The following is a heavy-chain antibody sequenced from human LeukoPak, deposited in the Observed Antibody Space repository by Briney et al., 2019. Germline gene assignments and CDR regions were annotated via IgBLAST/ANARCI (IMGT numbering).Heavy chain of an antibody. V-gene: IGHV4-39*01. Sequence: TSETLSLTCTVSGGSISSSGSYWDWIRQPPGKGLEWIGNIYNSGSTHYTPPLKSRVTMSVDTSKNQFSLKLSSVTATDSAVYYCARRRRSDYDMDVWGQGTTVTVSS. J-gene: IGHJ6*02. CDR2: IYNSGST. D-gene: IGHD2-15*01. CDR1: GGSISSSGSY. CDR3: ARRRRSDYDMDV.